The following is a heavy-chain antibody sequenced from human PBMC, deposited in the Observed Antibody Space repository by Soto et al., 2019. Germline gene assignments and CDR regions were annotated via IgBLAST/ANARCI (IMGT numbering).Heavy chain of an antibody. CDR2: FGSSGDT. CDR3: ARGGASHNSGYYYFGL. Sequence: EVQLEESGGGLVQPGGSLRLSCAASGFTFSSYDMHWVRQVTGKGLEWVSTFGSSGDTYYPGSLKGRFTNSRENAKNSLYLQMNSLRAEDTAVYYCARGGASHNSGYYYFGLWGQGTLVTVSS. J-gene: IGHJ4*02. V-gene: IGHV3-13*04. D-gene: IGHD3-22*01. CDR1: GFTFSSYD.